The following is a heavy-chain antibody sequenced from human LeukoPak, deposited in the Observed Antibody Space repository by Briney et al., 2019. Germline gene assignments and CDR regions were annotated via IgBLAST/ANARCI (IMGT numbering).Heavy chain of an antibody. V-gene: IGHV4-4*07. D-gene: IGHD5-18*01. CDR1: GGSISSYY. J-gene: IGHJ4*02. CDR3: ARDLYSYGSEYFGY. CDR2: IYTSGST. Sequence: SETLSLTCTVSGGSISSYYWSWIRQPAGKGLEWIGRIYTSGSTNYNPSLKSRVTMSVDTSKNQFSLKLSSVTAADTAVYYCARDLYSYGSEYFGYWGQGTLATVSS.